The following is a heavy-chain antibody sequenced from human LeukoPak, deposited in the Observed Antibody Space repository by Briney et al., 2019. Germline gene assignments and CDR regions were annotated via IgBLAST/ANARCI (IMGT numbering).Heavy chain of an antibody. D-gene: IGHD4-17*01. Sequence: SVKVSCEASGGTFSSYAISWVRQAPGQGLEWMGRIIPILGIANYAQKFQGRVTITADKSTSTAYMELSSLRSEDTAVYYCASSRSGYGGYVGYWGQGTLVTVSS. CDR2: IIPILGIA. V-gene: IGHV1-69*04. CDR1: GGTFSSYA. CDR3: ASSRSGYGGYVGY. J-gene: IGHJ4*02.